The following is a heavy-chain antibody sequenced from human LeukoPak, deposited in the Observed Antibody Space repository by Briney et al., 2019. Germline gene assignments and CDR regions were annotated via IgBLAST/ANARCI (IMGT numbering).Heavy chain of an antibody. CDR2: IYYSGST. CDR3: AKSTYYYDTFVNAFDI. D-gene: IGHD3-22*01. J-gene: IGHJ3*02. V-gene: IGHV4-59*12. Sequence: PSETLSLTCTVSGGSISSYYWSWIRQPPGKGLEWIGYIYYSGSTSYNPSLKSRVTISVDTSKNQFSLKLSSVTAADAAVYYCAKSTYYYDTFVNAFDIWGQGTMVTVSS. CDR1: GGSISSYY.